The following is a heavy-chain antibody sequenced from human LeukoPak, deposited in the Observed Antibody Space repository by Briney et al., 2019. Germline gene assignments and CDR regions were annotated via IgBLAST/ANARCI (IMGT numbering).Heavy chain of an antibody. CDR2: ISVYDGKT. CDR1: GYTFDTYG. V-gene: IGHV1-18*01. Sequence: ASVKVSCKTSGYTFDTYGITWVRQTPGQELEWMGWISVYDGKTNFAEKFQGRLSMTADTSTNTAYMELRSLRSDDTAVFYCARDQYDTWSRRGNFDSWGQGTLVIVSS. CDR3: ARDQYDTWSRRGNFDS. J-gene: IGHJ4*02. D-gene: IGHD3-3*01.